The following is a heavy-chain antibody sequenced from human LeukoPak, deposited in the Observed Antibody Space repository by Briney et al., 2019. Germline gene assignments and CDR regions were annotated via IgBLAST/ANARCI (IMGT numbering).Heavy chain of an antibody. CDR2: INPSGGST. V-gene: IGHV1-46*01. CDR1: GYTFTSYY. J-gene: IGHJ6*02. CDR3: AREGFPPKISDFWSGLGPYYYYGMDV. Sequence: ASVKVSCKASGYTFTSYYMHWVRQAPGQGLEWMGIINPSGGSTSYTQKFQGRVTMTRDTSTNTVYMELSSLRSEDTAVYYCAREGFPPKISDFWSGLGPYYYYGMDVWGQGTTVTVSS. D-gene: IGHD3-3*01.